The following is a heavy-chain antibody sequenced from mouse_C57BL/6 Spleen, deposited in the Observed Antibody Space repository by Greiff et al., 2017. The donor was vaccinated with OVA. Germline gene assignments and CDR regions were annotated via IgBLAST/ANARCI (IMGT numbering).Heavy chain of an antibody. J-gene: IGHJ1*03. CDR2: IDPENGDT. V-gene: IGHV14-4*01. D-gene: IGHD1-1*01. Sequence: EVQLQQSGAELVRPGASVKLSCTASGFNIKDDYMHWVKQRPEQGLEWIGWIDPENGDTEYASKFQGKATITADTSSNTAYLQLSSLTSEDTAVYYCTRGSSLWYFDVWGTGTTVTVSS. CDR3: TRGSSLWYFDV. CDR1: GFNIKDDY.